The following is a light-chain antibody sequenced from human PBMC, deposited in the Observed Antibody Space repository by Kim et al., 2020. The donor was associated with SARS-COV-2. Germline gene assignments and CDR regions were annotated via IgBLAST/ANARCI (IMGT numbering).Light chain of an antibody. Sequence: SSELTHDPAVSVALGQTVSITCQGDSLRSYYATWYQQKPGQAPILVIYGKNNRPSGIPDRFSGSSSGNTASLTITGTQAGDEADYYCNSRDSNDNVVFGGGTQLTVL. CDR3: NSRDSNDNVV. CDR1: SLRSYY. CDR2: GKN. V-gene: IGLV3-19*01. J-gene: IGLJ2*01.